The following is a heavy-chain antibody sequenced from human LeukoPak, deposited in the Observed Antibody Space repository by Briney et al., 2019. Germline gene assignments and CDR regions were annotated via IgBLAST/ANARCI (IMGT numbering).Heavy chain of an antibody. D-gene: IGHD3-22*01. J-gene: IGHJ3*02. CDR1: GYSFTSYW. V-gene: IGHV5-51*01. CDR3: ARHRRYYDSSGYIDAFDI. Sequence: GESLKISCRGSGYSFTSYWIGWVRHMPGKGLEWMGIIYPGDSDTRYSPSFQGQVTISADKSISTAYLQWSSLKASDTAMYYCARHRRYYDSSGYIDAFDIWGQGTMVTVSS. CDR2: IYPGDSDT.